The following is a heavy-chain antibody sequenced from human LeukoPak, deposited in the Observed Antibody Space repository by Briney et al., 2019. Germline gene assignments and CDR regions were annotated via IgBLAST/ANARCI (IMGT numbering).Heavy chain of an antibody. J-gene: IGHJ3*02. CDR2: ISSSSSTI. Sequence: GGSLRLSCAASGFTFSSYSMNWVRQAPGKGLEWVSYISSSSSTIYYADSVKGRFTISRDNAKNSLYLQMNSLRAEDTAVYYCARGEYYYDSSGYYHWAFDIWGQGTMVTVSS. V-gene: IGHV3-48*01. CDR1: GFTFSSYS. D-gene: IGHD3-22*01. CDR3: ARGEYYYDSSGYYHWAFDI.